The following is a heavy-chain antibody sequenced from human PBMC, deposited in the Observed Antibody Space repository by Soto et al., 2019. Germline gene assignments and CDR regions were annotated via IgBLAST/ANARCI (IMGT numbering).Heavy chain of an antibody. J-gene: IGHJ3*02. D-gene: IGHD5-18*01. CDR3: ARAGRAAWIQPRETIGI. Sequence: QVQLVESGGGVVQPGRSLRLSCAAYGFTFSNYDMHWVRQAPGKGLECVAVILYDGSNKYYADSVKGRFSISRDNSKNSFYLQMDSLRVEDTAVYYCARAGRAAWIQPRETIGIWGQGTLGTVSS. CDR1: GFTFSNYD. CDR2: ILYDGSNK. V-gene: IGHV3-30*03.